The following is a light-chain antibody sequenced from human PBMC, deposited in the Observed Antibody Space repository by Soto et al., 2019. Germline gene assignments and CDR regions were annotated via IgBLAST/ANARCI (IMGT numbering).Light chain of an antibody. Sequence: EIVLTQSPGTLSLPPGERATLSCRASQSVSSSYLAWYQQKPGQAPRLLIYGASSRATGIPDRFSGSGSGTDFTLTSSSLQPEDFATYYCQQLNSYPITFGQGTRLEIK. V-gene: IGKV3-20*01. J-gene: IGKJ5*01. CDR3: QQLNSYPIT. CDR2: GAS. CDR1: QSVSSSY.